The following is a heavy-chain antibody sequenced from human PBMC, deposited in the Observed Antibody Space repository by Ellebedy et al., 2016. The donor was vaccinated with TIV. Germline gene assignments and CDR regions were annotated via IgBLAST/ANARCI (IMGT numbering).Heavy chain of an antibody. CDR2: ISSGGSTM. J-gene: IGHJ3*02. Sequence: GESLKISCAASGFTFSDYYMSWIRQAPGKGLEWVSYISSGGSTMKYADSAKGRFTISRDNADNSLYLQMHSLRADDTAVYYCARNRTGDLDIWGQGTMVTVSS. CDR3: ARNRTGDLDI. D-gene: IGHD3-16*01. CDR1: GFTFSDYY. V-gene: IGHV3-11*04.